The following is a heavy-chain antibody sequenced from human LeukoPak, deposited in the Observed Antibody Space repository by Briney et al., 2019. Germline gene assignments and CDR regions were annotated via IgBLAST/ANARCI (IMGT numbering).Heavy chain of an antibody. Sequence: GGSLRLSCAASGFTFSSYEMNWVRQAPGKGLEWVSYISSSGSTIYYADSVKGRFTISRDNAKNSLYLQMNSLRAEDTAVYYCARDSGSLHFDSWGQGTLVTVSS. CDR3: ARDSGSLHFDS. V-gene: IGHV3-48*03. CDR2: ISSSGSTI. J-gene: IGHJ4*02. CDR1: GFTFSSYE. D-gene: IGHD1-26*01.